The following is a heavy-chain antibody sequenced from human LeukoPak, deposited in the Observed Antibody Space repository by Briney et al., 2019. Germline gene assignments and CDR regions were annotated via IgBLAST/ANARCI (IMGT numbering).Heavy chain of an antibody. CDR3: ARDGSSIPNWFDP. Sequence: SVKVSCKASGGTFNSYAISWVRQAPGQGLEWMGGIIPIFGTANYAQKFQGRVTITADESTSTAYMELSSLRSEDTAVYYCARDGSSIPNWFDPWGQGTLVTVSS. V-gene: IGHV1-69*13. D-gene: IGHD6-6*01. J-gene: IGHJ5*02. CDR2: IIPIFGTA. CDR1: GGTFNSYA.